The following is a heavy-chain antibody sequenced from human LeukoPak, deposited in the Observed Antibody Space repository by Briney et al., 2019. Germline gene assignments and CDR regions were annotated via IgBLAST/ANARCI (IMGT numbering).Heavy chain of an antibody. J-gene: IGHJ3*02. CDR3: ARCLSRCNNGFDI. CDR2: IYYSRST. CDR1: GASISGYY. V-gene: IGHV4-59*01. D-gene: IGHD2/OR15-2a*01. Sequence: SETLSLTCSVSGASISGYYWSWIRQPPGKGLEWFGHIYYSRSTTYNPSLKSRVTISVDSSKNQFSLRLSSVTAADTAVYYCARCLSRCNNGFDIWDQGTMVTVSS.